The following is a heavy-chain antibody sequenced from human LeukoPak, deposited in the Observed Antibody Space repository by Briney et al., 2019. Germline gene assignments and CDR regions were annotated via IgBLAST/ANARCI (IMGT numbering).Heavy chain of an antibody. CDR2: IYHSGST. Sequence: SETLSLTCAVSGGSISSSNWWSWVRQPPGKGLEWIGEIYHSGSTNYNPSLKSRVTISVDKSKNQFSLKLSSVTAADTAVYYCARAGSYYLNWFDPWGQGTLVTVSS. D-gene: IGHD3-10*01. CDR1: GGSISSSNW. CDR3: ARAGSYYLNWFDP. J-gene: IGHJ5*02. V-gene: IGHV4-4*02.